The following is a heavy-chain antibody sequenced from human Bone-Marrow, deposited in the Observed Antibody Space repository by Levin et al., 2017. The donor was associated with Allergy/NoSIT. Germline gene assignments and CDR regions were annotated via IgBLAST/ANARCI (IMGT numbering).Heavy chain of an antibody. Sequence: QPGGSLRLSCVVSGFRFDGFSMHWVRQAPGRGLEWVSAVSGTGDNTYYADSVKGRFTISRDNSKNTLSLQMNSLRVEDTAVYYCASDSTYYNSAVGYFDYWGQGTRVTVSS. J-gene: IGHJ4*02. CDR1: GFRFDGFS. CDR2: VSGTGDNT. CDR3: ASDSTYYNSAVGYFDY. V-gene: IGHV3-23*01. D-gene: IGHD3-10*01.